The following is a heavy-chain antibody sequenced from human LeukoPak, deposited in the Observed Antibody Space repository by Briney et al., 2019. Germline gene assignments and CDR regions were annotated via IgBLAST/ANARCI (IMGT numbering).Heavy chain of an antibody. CDR2: ISTSGTNT. D-gene: IGHD3-10*01. CDR1: GFSFSNYA. CDR3: AKDFLYNVVDY. Sequence: TGGSLRLSCAASGFSFSNYAMSWVRQAPGKGLEWVSAISTSGTNTYYADSVRGRFTISRDNSKNTLHLQMNSLRAEDTAVYYCAKDFLYNVVDYWGQGTLVAVSS. V-gene: IGHV3-23*01. J-gene: IGHJ4*02.